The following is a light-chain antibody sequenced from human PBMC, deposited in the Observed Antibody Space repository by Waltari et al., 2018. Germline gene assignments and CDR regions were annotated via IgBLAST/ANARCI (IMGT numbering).Light chain of an antibody. J-gene: IGKJ1*01. CDR2: DAS. V-gene: IGKV3-20*01. CDR1: QSVSKY. CDR3: QKYGTLPAT. Sequence: EIVLTQSQGTLSLSPGERATLSCRASQSVSKYLAWYQQKPGQAPRLLIYDASIRATGIPDRFSGSGWGTDFSLTISSLEPEEFAVYYCQKYGTLPATFGQGTKVQ.